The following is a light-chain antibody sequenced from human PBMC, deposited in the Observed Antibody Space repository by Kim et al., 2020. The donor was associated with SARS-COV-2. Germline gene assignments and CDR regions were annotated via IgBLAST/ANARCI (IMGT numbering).Light chain of an antibody. Sequence: EIELTQSPGTLSLSPGERATLSCRASQNISGSYLAWYQQKPGQAPRLLIYGASTRATGIPDKFSGSGSGTDFTLTISRLEPEDFAVYYCQQYGGSTQTFGQGTKVDIK. CDR2: GAS. J-gene: IGKJ1*01. CDR1: QNISGSY. CDR3: QQYGGSTQT. V-gene: IGKV3-20*01.